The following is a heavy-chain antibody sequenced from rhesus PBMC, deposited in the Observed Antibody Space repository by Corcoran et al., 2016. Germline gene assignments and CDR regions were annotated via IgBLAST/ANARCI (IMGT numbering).Heavy chain of an antibody. J-gene: IGHJ4*01. CDR2: ISGSGGST. D-gene: IGHD1-26*01. CDR3: ASHKWNYGDYFDY. Sequence: QLQLQESGPGLVKPSETLSLTCAVSGGSISSNYWSWIRQPPGKGLEWIGRISGSGGSTYYNPPLDGRVSIATDTSKNRFSLTRSSVTGTGTAVYYCASHKWNYGDYFDYWGQRVLVTVSS. CDR1: GGSISSNY. V-gene: IGHV4-173*01.